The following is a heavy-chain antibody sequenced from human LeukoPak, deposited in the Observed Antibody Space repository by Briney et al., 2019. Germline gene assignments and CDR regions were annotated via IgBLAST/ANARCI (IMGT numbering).Heavy chain of an antibody. J-gene: IGHJ6*02. Sequence: SETLSLTCDVYSGSFCGYYRSWIRQPPGKGLEWIGEINHSGSTSYNPSLKSRVSISVDASKNQFSLKLSSVTAADTAVYYCARSLERYYDSSGYSVWDQGTTVTVSS. CDR3: ARSLERYYDSSGYSV. D-gene: IGHD3-22*01. CDR1: SGSFCGYY. V-gene: IGHV4-34*01. CDR2: INHSGST.